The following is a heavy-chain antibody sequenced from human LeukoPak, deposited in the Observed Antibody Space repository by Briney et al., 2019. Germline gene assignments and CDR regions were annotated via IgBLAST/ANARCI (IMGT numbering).Heavy chain of an antibody. CDR1: GFTFSSYS. D-gene: IGHD4-17*01. CDR2: ISSSSSTI. Sequence: PGGSLRLSCAASGFTFSSYSMNWVRQAPGKGLEWVSYISSSSSTIYYADSVKGRFTISRDNAKNSLYLQMNSLRAEDTAVYYCARGNDYGDGYWGQGTLVTVSS. J-gene: IGHJ4*02. V-gene: IGHV3-48*04. CDR3: ARGNDYGDGY.